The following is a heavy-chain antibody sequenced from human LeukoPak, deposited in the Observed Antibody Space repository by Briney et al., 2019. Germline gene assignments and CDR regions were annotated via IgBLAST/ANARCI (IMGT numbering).Heavy chain of an antibody. CDR3: ARVGSEWLVNDY. CDR1: GFIFSSYS. D-gene: IGHD6-19*01. J-gene: IGHJ4*02. V-gene: IGHV3-48*02. CDR2: ISYSSSTR. Sequence: GGSLRLSCTASGFIFSSYSMNWVRQAPGKGLEWVSYISYSSSTRYYADSVKGRFTISRDNAKNSLYLQINSPRDEDMAVYYCARVGSEWLVNDYWGQGALVTVSS.